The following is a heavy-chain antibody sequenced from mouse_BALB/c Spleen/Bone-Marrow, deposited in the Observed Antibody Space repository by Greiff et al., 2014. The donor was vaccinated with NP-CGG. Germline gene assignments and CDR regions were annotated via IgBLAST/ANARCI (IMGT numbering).Heavy chain of an antibody. D-gene: IGHD1-1*01. CDR2: IDPANGNT. Sequence: VQLQQSGAELVKPGASVKLSCTASGFNIKDTYMHWVKQRPEQGLEWIGRIDPANGNTKYDPKFQGKATITADTSSNTAHLQLSSLTSEDTAVYYCASYYYGSSSFAYWGQGTLVTVSA. V-gene: IGHV14-3*02. CDR1: GFNIKDTY. J-gene: IGHJ3*01. CDR3: ASYYYGSSSFAY.